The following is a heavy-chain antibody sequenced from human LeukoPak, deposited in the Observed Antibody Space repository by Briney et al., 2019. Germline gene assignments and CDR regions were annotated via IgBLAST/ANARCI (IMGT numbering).Heavy chain of an antibody. CDR3: ARLLAHFWSGPGADKN. CDR2: INHSGST. Sequence: PSETLSLTCAVYGGSFSGYYWSWIRQPPGKGLEWIGEINHSGSTNYNPSLKSRVTISVDTSKNQFSLKLSSVTAADTAVYYCARLLAHFWSGPGADKNWGQGTLVTVSS. CDR1: GGSFSGYY. D-gene: IGHD3-3*01. V-gene: IGHV4-34*01. J-gene: IGHJ4*02.